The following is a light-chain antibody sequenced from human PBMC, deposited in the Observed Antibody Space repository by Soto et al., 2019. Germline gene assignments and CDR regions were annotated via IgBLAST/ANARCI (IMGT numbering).Light chain of an antibody. CDR3: XQYNKWPPYT. CDR1: QSVSSN. J-gene: IGKJ2*01. CDR2: GAS. Sequence: EIVMTQSPANLSVSPGERATLSCRASQSVSSNLAWYQQKPGQGPRLLIYGASTRATSIPARFSGSGSGTEFTLTINSLQSEDFAVYYXXQYNKWPPYTFGQGTKLEIK. V-gene: IGKV3-15*01.